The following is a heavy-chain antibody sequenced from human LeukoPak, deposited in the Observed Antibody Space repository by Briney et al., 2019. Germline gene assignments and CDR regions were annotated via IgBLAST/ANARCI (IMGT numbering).Heavy chain of an antibody. D-gene: IGHD2-15*01. CDR3: AAGYCSGGSCRDFDY. J-gene: IGHJ4*02. Sequence: PPETLSLTCTVSGGSISSYYWSWIRQPAGKGLEWIGRIYTSGSTNYNPSLKSRVTMSVDTSKNQFSLKLSSVTAADTAVYYCAAGYCSGGSCRDFDYWGQGTLVTVSS. CDR1: GGSISSYY. V-gene: IGHV4-4*07. CDR2: IYTSGST.